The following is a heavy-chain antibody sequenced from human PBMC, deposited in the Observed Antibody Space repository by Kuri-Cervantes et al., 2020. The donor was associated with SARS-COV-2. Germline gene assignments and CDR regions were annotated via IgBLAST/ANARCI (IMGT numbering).Heavy chain of an antibody. D-gene: IGHD1-14*01. CDR3: ARLTGASGPAFDI. J-gene: IGHJ3*02. V-gene: IGHV5-51*01. Sequence: TVSCKGSGHSFNNYWIGWVRQRPDKGLEWMGIIYPGDSDTKYSPSFQGQVTMSVDKSISTAYLQWNSLKASDTAMYYCARLTGASGPAFDIWGQGTMVTVSS. CDR1: GHSFNNYW. CDR2: IYPGDSDT.